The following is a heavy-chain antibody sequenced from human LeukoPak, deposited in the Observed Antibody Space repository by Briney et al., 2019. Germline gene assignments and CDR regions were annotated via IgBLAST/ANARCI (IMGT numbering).Heavy chain of an antibody. J-gene: IGHJ5*02. Sequence: GGSLRLSCAASGFTFSSYSMNWVRQAPGKGLEWVSYISSSSSTIYYADSVKGRFTISRDNAKNSLYLQMNSLRAEDTAVYYCARDRSPGGFGELYPNWFGPWGQGTLVTVSS. D-gene: IGHD3-10*01. V-gene: IGHV3-48*01. CDR2: ISSSSSTI. CDR3: ARDRSPGGFGELYPNWFGP. CDR1: GFTFSSYS.